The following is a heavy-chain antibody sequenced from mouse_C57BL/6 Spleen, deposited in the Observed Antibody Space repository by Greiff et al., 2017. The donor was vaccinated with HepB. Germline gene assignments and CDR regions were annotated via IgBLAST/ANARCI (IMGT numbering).Heavy chain of an antibody. D-gene: IGHD1-1*02. CDR1: GFSLSTSNMG. V-gene: IGHV8-5*01. J-gene: IGHJ1*03. CDR2: IGWNDDK. Sequence: QVTLKECGPGLLQPSQSLSLTCSFSGFSLSTSNMGIGWIRQPSGKGLEWLAHIGWNDDKYYNPSLKSRLTISKDTSNNQVFLKITSVDTADTATYYCGRIGGNYWYFDVWGTGTTVTVSS. CDR3: GRIGGNYWYFDV.